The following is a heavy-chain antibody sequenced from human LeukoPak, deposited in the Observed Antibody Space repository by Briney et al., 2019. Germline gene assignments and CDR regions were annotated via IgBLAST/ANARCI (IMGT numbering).Heavy chain of an antibody. CDR3: ASPGFYDSSGNGEGY. J-gene: IGHJ4*02. Sequence: ASVKVSCKASGGTSSSYTISWVRQAPGQGLEWMGRIIPILGIANYAQKFQGRVTITADKSTSTAYMELSSLRSEDTAVYYCASPGFYDSSGNGEGYWGQGTLVTVSS. CDR2: IIPILGIA. V-gene: IGHV1-69*02. CDR1: GGTSSSYT. D-gene: IGHD3-22*01.